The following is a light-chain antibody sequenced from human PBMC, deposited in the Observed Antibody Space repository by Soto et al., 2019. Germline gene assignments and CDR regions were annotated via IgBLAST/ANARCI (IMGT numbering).Light chain of an antibody. Sequence: EIVMTQSPATLSVSPGERATLSCRASQSVSTNLAWYQQKPGQAPSLLIYGTSTRATGIPARFSGSGSGTEFTLTISSLQSEDFAVYYCQQYNYWPRTFGQGTKVEIK. V-gene: IGKV3-15*01. CDR3: QQYNYWPRT. CDR1: QSVSTN. J-gene: IGKJ1*01. CDR2: GTS.